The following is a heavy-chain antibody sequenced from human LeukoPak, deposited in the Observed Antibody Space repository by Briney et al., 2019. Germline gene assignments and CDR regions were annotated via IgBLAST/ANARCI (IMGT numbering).Heavy chain of an antibody. J-gene: IGHJ4*02. CDR1: GGSFSGYY. CDR2: INHSGST. D-gene: IGHD6-13*01. CDR3: ATRYSSTPFDY. V-gene: IGHV4-34*01. Sequence: SETLSLTCAVYGGSFSGYYWSWIRQPPGKGLEWIGEINHSGSTNYNPSLKSRVTISVDTSKNQFSLKLSSVTAADTAVYYCATRYSSTPFDYWGQGTLVTVSS.